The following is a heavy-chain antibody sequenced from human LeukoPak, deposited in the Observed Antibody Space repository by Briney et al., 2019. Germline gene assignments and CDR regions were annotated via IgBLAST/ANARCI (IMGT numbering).Heavy chain of an antibody. Sequence: GGSLRLSCAASGFTFDDYAMHWVRQAPGKCLEWVSGISWNSGSIGYADSVKGRFTISRDNAKNSLYLQMNSLRAEDMALYYCAKGDSSGWYGGDAFDIWGQGTMVTVSS. D-gene: IGHD6-19*01. CDR1: GFTFDDYA. J-gene: IGHJ3*02. CDR3: AKGDSSGWYGGDAFDI. V-gene: IGHV3-9*03. CDR2: ISWNSGSI.